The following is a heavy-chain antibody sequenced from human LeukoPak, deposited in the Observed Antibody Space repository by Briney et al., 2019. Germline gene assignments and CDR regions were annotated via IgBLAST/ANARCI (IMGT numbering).Heavy chain of an antibody. CDR2: MNPNSGNT. CDR1: GYTFTSYD. CDR3: ASRYCSSTSCYDWDNWFDP. V-gene: IGHV1-8*01. J-gene: IGHJ5*02. Sequence: GASVKVSCKASGYTFTSYDINRVRQATGQGLEWMGWMNPNSGNTGYAQKFQGRVTMTRNTSISTAYMELSSLRSEDTAVYYCASRYCSSTSCYDWDNWFDPWGQGTLVTVSS. D-gene: IGHD2-2*01.